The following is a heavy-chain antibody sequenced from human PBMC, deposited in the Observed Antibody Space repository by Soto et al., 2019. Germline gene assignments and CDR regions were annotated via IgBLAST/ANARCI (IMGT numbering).Heavy chain of an antibody. CDR3: ARGGYCTSTSCFYYYMDV. CDR1: GGFISSYY. CDR2: IYYTGSA. V-gene: IGHV4-59*01. J-gene: IGHJ6*03. Sequence: SETLSLTCSVSGGFISSYYWSWIRQPPGKGLEWIGNIYYTGSANYNPSLKSRVNMSVDTSKHQFSLKLSSVTAAETALYYCARGGYCTSTSCFYYYMDVWGKGTTVTVSS. D-gene: IGHD2-2*01.